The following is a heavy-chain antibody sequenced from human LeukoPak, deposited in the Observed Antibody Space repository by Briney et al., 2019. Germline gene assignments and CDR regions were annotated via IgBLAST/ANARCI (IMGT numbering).Heavy chain of an antibody. CDR1: GFTFSSYA. Sequence: GGSLRLSCAASGFTFSSYAMHWVRQAPGKGLEYVSAISSNGGSTYYANSVKGRFTISRDNSKNTLYLQMNSLRAEDTAVYYCARDGPPTNRIAVAGDFDYWGQGTLVTVSS. CDR3: ARDGPPTNRIAVAGDFDY. J-gene: IGHJ4*02. CDR2: ISSNGGST. V-gene: IGHV3-64*01. D-gene: IGHD6-19*01.